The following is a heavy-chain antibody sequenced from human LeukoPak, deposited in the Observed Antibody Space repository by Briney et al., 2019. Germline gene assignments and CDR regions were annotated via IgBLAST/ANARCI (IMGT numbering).Heavy chain of an antibody. D-gene: IGHD3-9*01. CDR2: INHSGST. Sequence: PSETLSLTCAVYGGSFSGYYWSWIRQPPGKGLEWIGEINHSGSTNYNPSLKSRVTISVDTSKNQFSLKLSSVTAADTAVYYCARGFRDILTGYSFDYWGQGTLITVSS. J-gene: IGHJ4*02. CDR1: GGSFSGYY. CDR3: ARGFRDILTGYSFDY. V-gene: IGHV4-34*01.